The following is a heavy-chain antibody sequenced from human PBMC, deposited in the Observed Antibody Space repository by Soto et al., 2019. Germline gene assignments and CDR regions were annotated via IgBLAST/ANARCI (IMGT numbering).Heavy chain of an antibody. CDR1: GFTFSSYA. CDR3: ARRGSGSYYDY. D-gene: IGHD1-26*01. V-gene: IGHV3-23*01. CDR2: ISGSSDST. Sequence: GGSLRLSCAASGFTFSSYAMNWVRQAPGKGLEWVSVISGSSDSTYYADSVKGRFTISRDNSENTLYLQMNSLRAEDTAIYYCARRGSGSYYDYWGQGTLVTVSS. J-gene: IGHJ4*02.